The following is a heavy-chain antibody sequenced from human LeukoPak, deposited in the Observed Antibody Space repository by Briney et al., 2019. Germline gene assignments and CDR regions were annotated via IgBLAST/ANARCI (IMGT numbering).Heavy chain of an antibody. V-gene: IGHV3-53*01. D-gene: IGHD3-3*01. Sequence: GGSLRLSCAASGFTFSSYAMSWVRQAPGKGLEWVSVIYSGGSTYYADSVKGRFTISRDNSKNTLYLQMSSLRAEDTAVYYCARVNSPLRFYDIWGQGTMVTVSS. CDR2: IYSGGST. CDR1: GFTFSSYA. J-gene: IGHJ3*02. CDR3: ARVNSPLRFYDI.